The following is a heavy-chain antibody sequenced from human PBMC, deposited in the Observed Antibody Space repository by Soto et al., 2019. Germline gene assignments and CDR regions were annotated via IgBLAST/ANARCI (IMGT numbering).Heavy chain of an antibody. V-gene: IGHV1-8*01. D-gene: IGHD3-3*01. CDR2: MNPNNGNT. J-gene: IGHJ5*02. Sequence: QVQLVQSGAEVKKPGASVKVSCKASGYNFSTYDINWVRQATGQGLEWMGWMNPNNGNTGYAQKFQGRVTMTRNTAMSTAYVELSSLRSDDTAVYYCARVPRGFWSDNWFDPWGQGTLITVSS. CDR1: GYNFSTYD. CDR3: ARVPRGFWSDNWFDP.